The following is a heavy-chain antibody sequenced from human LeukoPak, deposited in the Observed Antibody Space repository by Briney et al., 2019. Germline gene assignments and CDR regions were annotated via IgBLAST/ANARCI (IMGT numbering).Heavy chain of an antibody. Sequence: GGSLRLSCAASGFTFDDYAMHWVRQAPGKGLEWVSGISWNSGSIGYADSVKGRFTISRDNAKNSLYLQMNSLRAEDTALYYCAKVGVAAGPFDYWGQGTLVTVSS. CDR2: ISWNSGSI. J-gene: IGHJ4*02. CDR3: AKVGVAAGPFDY. CDR1: GFTFDDYA. D-gene: IGHD6-13*01. V-gene: IGHV3-9*01.